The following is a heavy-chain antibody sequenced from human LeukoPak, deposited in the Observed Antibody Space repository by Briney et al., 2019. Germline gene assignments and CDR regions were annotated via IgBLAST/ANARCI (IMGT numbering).Heavy chain of an antibody. CDR1: GYTFTSYA. CDR2: INTNTGNP. CDR3: ARASLITMIVVDAFDI. V-gene: IGHV7-4-1*02. D-gene: IGHD3-22*01. Sequence: GASVKVSCKASGYTFTSYAMNWVRQAPGQGLEWMGWINTNTGNPTYAQGFTGRFVFSLDTSVSTAYLQISSLKAEDTAVYYCARASLITMIVVDAFDIWGQGTMVTVSS. J-gene: IGHJ3*02.